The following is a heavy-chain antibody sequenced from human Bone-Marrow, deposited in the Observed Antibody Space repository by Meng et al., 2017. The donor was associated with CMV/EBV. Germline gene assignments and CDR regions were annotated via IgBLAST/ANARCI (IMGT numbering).Heavy chain of an antibody. CDR2: IYYSGST. V-gene: IGHV4-59*02. Sequence: ESLKISCTVSGVSVTSSFWNWIRQPPGKGLEWIGYIYYSGSTNYNPSPKSRVTISVDTSKNQFSLKLSSVTAAGTAVYYCARMTTVTYAFDIWGQGTMVTVSS. D-gene: IGHD4-11*01. J-gene: IGHJ3*02. CDR3: ARMTTVTYAFDI. CDR1: GVSVTSSF.